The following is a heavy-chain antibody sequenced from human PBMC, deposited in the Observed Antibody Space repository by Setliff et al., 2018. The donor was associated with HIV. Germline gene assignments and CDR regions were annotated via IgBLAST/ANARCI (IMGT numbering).Heavy chain of an antibody. CDR2: INSDGSTT. J-gene: IGHJ5*02. Sequence: GGSLRLSCAASGFTFSYYWMHWVRQAPGKGLVWVSRINSDGSTTTYADSVKGRFTISRDNAKNSLYLQMNSLRADDTAVYYCAALSLRTNPVYGIISTRFDPWGPGNLVTVPS. V-gene: IGHV3-74*01. CDR3: AALSLRTNPVYGIISTRFDP. D-gene: IGHD1-7*01. CDR1: GFTFSYYW.